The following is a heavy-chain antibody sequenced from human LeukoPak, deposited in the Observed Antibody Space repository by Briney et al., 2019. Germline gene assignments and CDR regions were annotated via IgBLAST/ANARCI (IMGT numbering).Heavy chain of an antibody. Sequence: PSETLSLTCTVSGGSISSYYWGWIRQPPGKGLEWIGSIYHSGSTYYNPSLKSRVTISVDTSKNQFSLKLSSVTAADTAVYYCVRHWGDTNWFDPWGQGTLVTVSS. V-gene: IGHV4-38-2*02. CDR3: VRHWGDTNWFDP. D-gene: IGHD1-26*01. CDR1: GGSISSYY. CDR2: IYHSGST. J-gene: IGHJ5*02.